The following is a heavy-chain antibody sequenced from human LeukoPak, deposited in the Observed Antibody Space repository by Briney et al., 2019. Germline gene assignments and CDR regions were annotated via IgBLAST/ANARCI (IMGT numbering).Heavy chain of an antibody. CDR3: ARSGLLWFGELLGY. J-gene: IGHJ4*02. D-gene: IGHD3-10*01. Sequence: SETLSLTCTVSGGSISSSSYYWGWIRQPPGKELEWIGSIYYSGSTYYNPSLKSRVTISVDTSKNQFSLKLSSVTAADTAVYYCARSGLLWFGELLGYWGQGTLVTVSS. CDR1: GGSISSSSYY. CDR2: IYYSGST. V-gene: IGHV4-39*07.